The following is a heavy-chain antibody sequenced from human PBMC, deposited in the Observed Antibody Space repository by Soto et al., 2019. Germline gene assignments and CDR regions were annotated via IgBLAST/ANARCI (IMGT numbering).Heavy chain of an antibody. D-gene: IGHD6-13*01. CDR3: AFLRSSSWYGSSFDY. CDR2: ISYDGSNK. J-gene: IGHJ4*02. CDR1: GFTFSSYA. V-gene: IGHV3-30-3*01. Sequence: QVQLVESGGGVVQPGRSLRLSCAASGFTFSSYAMHWVRQAPGKGLEWVAVISYDGSNKYYADSVKGRFTISRDNSKNTLYLHMNSLRAEDTAVYDCAFLRSSSWYGSSFDYWGPGTLVTVSS.